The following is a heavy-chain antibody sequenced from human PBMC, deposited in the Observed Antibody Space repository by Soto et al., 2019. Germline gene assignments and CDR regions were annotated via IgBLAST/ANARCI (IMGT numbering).Heavy chain of an antibody. D-gene: IGHD3-9*01. CDR1: GYTFTSYG. V-gene: IGHV1-18*01. Sequence: GASVKVSCKASGYTFTSYGISWVRQAPGQGLEWMGWISAYNGNTNYAQKLQGRVTMTTDTSTSTAYMELRSLRSDDTAVYYCARDSPPYYDILTGPTDGFDPRGQGTLVTVSS. CDR3: ARDSPPYYDILTGPTDGFDP. J-gene: IGHJ5*02. CDR2: ISAYNGNT.